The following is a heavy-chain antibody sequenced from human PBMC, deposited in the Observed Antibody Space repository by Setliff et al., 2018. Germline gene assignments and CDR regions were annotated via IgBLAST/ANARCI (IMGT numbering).Heavy chain of an antibody. J-gene: IGHJ2*01. V-gene: IGHV1-2*06. Sequence: ASVKVSCKASGGTFSSYAISWVRQAPGQGLEWMGRINPNSGGTNYAQKFQGRVTMTRDTSISTAYMELRSLRSDDTAVYYCARGAAYYWYFDLWGRGTLVTVSS. CDR1: GGTFSSYA. CDR2: INPNSGGT. D-gene: IGHD1-26*01. CDR3: ARGAAYYWYFDL.